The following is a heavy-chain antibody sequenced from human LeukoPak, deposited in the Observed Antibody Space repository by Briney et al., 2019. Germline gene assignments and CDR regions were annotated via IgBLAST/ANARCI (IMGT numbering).Heavy chain of an antibody. J-gene: IGHJ6*03. D-gene: IGHD6-6*01. CDR1: GYTFTSYG. CDR3: ARGEYSSSSSYYYYYYMDV. CDR2: ISAYNGNT. V-gene: IGHV1-18*01. Sequence: ASVKVSCKASGYTFTSYGISWVRQAPGQGLEWMGWISAYNGNTNYAQKLQGRVTMTTDTSTSTAYMELRSLRSDDTAVYYCARGEYSSSSSYYYYYYMDVWGKGTTVTVSS.